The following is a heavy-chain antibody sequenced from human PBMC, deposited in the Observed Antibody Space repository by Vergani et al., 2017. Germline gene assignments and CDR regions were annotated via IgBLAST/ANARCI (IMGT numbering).Heavy chain of an antibody. CDR3: AKAWGKYSSSWPPGY. Sequence: EVQLLESGGGLVQPGGSLRLSCAASGFTFSSYAMSWVRQAPGKGLEWVSVISTSGGSTYYADSVKGRFTISRDNSKNTLYLQMNSLRAEDTAVYYCAKAWGKYSSSWPPGYWGQGTLVTVSS. V-gene: IGHV3-23*01. CDR1: GFTFSSYA. D-gene: IGHD6-13*01. CDR2: ISTSGGST. J-gene: IGHJ4*02.